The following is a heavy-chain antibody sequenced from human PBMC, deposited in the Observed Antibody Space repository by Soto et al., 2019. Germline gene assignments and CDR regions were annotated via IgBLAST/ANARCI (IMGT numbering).Heavy chain of an antibody. V-gene: IGHV1-69*13. Sequence: ASVKVSCKASGGTFSSYAFSWVRQAPGQGLEWMGGLVIILGTTNYAQKFQGRVSIDADEGTSTAYMEMSSLRSEDTAVYYCASGYYDSSGYSIDHWGQGTQVTVSS. CDR1: GGTFSSYA. CDR2: LVIILGTT. D-gene: IGHD3-22*01. J-gene: IGHJ4*02. CDR3: ASGYYDSSGYSIDH.